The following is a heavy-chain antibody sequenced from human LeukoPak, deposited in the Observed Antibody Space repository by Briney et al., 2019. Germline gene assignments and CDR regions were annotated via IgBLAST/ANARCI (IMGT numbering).Heavy chain of an antibody. CDR1: GFIFSTYG. CDR2: VWSGGNNK. CDR3: AKDGQVGAIGYFDY. Sequence: GGSLRLSCAASGFIFSTYGMHWVRQAPGKGLEWVAVVWSGGNNKYYSDSVKGRFTIPRDNSKNTQYLQMNSLRAEDTAVYYCAKDGQVGAIGYFDYRGQGTLVTVSS. J-gene: IGHJ4*02. V-gene: IGHV3-33*06. D-gene: IGHD1-26*01.